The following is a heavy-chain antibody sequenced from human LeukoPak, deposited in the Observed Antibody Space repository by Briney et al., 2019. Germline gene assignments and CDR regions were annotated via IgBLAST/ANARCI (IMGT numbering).Heavy chain of an antibody. V-gene: IGHV1-69*16. J-gene: IGHJ3*02. Sequence: ASVKVSCKASGGTFSSYTISWVRQAPGQGLEWMGGIIPILGTANYAQKFQGRVTITTDESTSTAYMELSSLRSEDTAVYYCARDLSESLDAGDAFDIWGQGTMVTVSS. D-gene: IGHD2-8*01. CDR1: GGTFSSYT. CDR3: ARDLSESLDAGDAFDI. CDR2: IIPILGTA.